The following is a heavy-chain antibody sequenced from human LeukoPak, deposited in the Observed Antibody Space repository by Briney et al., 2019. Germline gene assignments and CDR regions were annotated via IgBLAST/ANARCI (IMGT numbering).Heavy chain of an antibody. J-gene: IGHJ6*02. CDR2: ISGTGGST. Sequence: GGSLRLSCAASGFTVSSNYMSWVRQAPGKGLEWVSAISGTGGSTYYADSVNGRFTISRDNSKNTLYLQMNSLRAEDTAVYYCAKDRSSGWYYYYGLDVWGQGTTVTVSS. D-gene: IGHD6-19*01. CDR3: AKDRSSGWYYYYGLDV. CDR1: GFTVSSNY. V-gene: IGHV3-23*01.